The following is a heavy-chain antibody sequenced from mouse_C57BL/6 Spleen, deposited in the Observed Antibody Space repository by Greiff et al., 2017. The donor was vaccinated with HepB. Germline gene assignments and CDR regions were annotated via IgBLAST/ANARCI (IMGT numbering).Heavy chain of an antibody. V-gene: IGHV1-50*01. D-gene: IGHD4-1*01. CDR2: IDPSDSYT. CDR3: ARLTGPDY. CDR1: GYTFTSYW. J-gene: IGHJ2*01. Sequence: QVQLQQPGAELVKPGASVKLSCKASGYTFTSYWMQWVKQRPGQGLEWIGEIDPSDSYTNYNQKFKGKATVTVDTSSSTAYMLRSSLTAEDSAVYYCARLTGPDYWGQGTTLTVSS.